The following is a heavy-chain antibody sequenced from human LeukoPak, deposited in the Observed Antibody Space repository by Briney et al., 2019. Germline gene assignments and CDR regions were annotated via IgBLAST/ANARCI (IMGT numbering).Heavy chain of an antibody. CDR3: ARARGGYGIVVYFPFGY. D-gene: IGHD3-22*01. CDR1: GFTFSSYA. V-gene: IGHV3-30*04. J-gene: IGHJ4*02. CDR2: ISYDGSNK. Sequence: HAGGSLRLSCAASGFTFSSYAMHWVRQAPGKGLEWVAVISYDGSNKYYADSVKGRFTISRHNSKNTLYLQMNSLRAEDMAVYYCARARGGYGIVVYFPFGYWGQGTLVTVSS.